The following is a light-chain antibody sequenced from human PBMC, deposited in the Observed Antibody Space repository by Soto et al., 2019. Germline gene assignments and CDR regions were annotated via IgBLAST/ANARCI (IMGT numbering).Light chain of an antibody. V-gene: IGLV2-11*01. J-gene: IGLJ1*01. CDR1: SSDVGGYNY. CDR2: DVS. CDR3: CSYAGSYTHYV. Sequence: QSALTQPRSVSGSPGQSITISCTGTSSDVGGYNYVSWYRQHPGKAPKLMIYDVSKRPSGVPDRFSGSKSGNTASLTISGLLAEDEADYYCCSYAGSYTHYVFGTGTKLTVL.